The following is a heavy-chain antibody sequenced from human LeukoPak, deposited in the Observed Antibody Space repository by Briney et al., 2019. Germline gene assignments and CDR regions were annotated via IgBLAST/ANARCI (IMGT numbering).Heavy chain of an antibody. J-gene: IGHJ4*02. Sequence: SVKVSCKASGYTFTSYYMHWVRQAPGQGLEWVGRIIPIFVTTNYAQKFQGRVTITTDESTGTAYMELSSLRSEDTAVYYCARARYCGGDCFDYWGQGTLVTVSS. CDR1: GYTFTSYY. D-gene: IGHD2-21*01. CDR2: IIPIFVTT. V-gene: IGHV1-69*05. CDR3: ARARYCGGDCFDY.